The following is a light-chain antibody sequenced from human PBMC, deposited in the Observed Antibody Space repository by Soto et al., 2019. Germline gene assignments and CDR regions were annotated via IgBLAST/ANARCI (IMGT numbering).Light chain of an antibody. CDR1: QSVFYSSNNKKY. J-gene: IGKJ4*01. CDR2: WAS. V-gene: IGKV4-1*01. CDR3: QQYYSLPLT. Sequence: DIVMTQSPDSLAVSLGERATINCKSSQSVFYSSNNKKYLAWYQHKPGQPPKLLIYWASSRESGVPDRFSGSGSGTDFTLTISSLQAEDVAVYYCQQYYSLPLTFGGGTKVEIK.